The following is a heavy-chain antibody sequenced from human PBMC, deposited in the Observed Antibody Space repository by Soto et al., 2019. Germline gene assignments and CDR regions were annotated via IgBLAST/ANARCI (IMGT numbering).Heavy chain of an antibody. CDR2: VYYSGST. D-gene: IGHD3-16*01. J-gene: IGHJ6*02. CDR3: ARGGNVNCNYYYYCYGMYA. CDR1: GGHIDTYY. V-gene: IGHV4-59*12. Sequence: PSESLSLTCTVSGGHIDTYYWSWIRQPPGKGLEWIGYVYYSGSTNYNPSLKSRVTISVDASKNQFSLKLSSVTAADTAVYYCARGGNVNCNYYYYCYGMYACGQGTAVTVSS.